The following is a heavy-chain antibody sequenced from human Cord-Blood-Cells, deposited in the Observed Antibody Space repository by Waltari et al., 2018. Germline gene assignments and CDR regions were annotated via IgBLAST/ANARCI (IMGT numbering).Heavy chain of an antibody. CDR1: GYTFTGYY. V-gene: IGHV1-2*02. J-gene: IGHJ4*02. CDR3: ARAPVQLEPGNFDY. Sequence: QVQLVQSGAEVKKPGASVKVSCKASGYTFTGYYMHWVRQAPGQGLEWMGWVNPNICGRKYAQKFQGRVTMTRDTSISAAYMELSRLGSDDTAVYYCARAPVQLEPGNFDYWGQGTLVTVSS. D-gene: IGHD1-1*01. CDR2: VNPNICGR.